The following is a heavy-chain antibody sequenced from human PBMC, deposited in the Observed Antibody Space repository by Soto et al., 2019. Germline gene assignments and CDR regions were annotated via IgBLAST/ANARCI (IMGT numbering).Heavy chain of an antibody. D-gene: IGHD2-2*01. CDR3: ARDLGALGYCTTTSCQGPFDY. V-gene: IGHV6-1*01. Sequence: SQTLSLTCAISGDTVSSNSAAWNSIRQSPSRGLEWLGRTYYRSKWFGDYTVSVKSRITISPDTTKNQFSLQLKSVTPEDTAVYYCARDLGALGYCTTTSCQGPFDYWGQGTLVTVSS. CDR2: TYYRSKWFG. J-gene: IGHJ4*02. CDR1: GDTVSSNSAA.